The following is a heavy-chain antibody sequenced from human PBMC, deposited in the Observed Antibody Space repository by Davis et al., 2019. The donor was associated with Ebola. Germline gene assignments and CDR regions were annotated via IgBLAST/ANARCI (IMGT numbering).Heavy chain of an antibody. CDR2: INPSGGST. J-gene: IGHJ5*02. Sequence: ASVKVSCKSSGDTFNTYSISWIRQAPGQGLEWMGIINPSGGSTSYAQKFQGRVTMTRDTSTSTVYMELSSLRSEDTAVYYCARGPLHTVGDAWFDPWGQGTLVTVSS. CDR3: ARGPLHTVGDAWFDP. CDR1: GDTFNTYS. D-gene: IGHD2-21*01. V-gene: IGHV1-46*02.